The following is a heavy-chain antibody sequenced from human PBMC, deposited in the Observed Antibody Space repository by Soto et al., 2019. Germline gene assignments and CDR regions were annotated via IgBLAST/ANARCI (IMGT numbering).Heavy chain of an antibody. CDR3: ARVHLVRTSSYYCGMDV. CDR1: GFTFSNYR. D-gene: IGHD6-6*01. Sequence: VDLVESGGGLVKPGGSLTLSCATSGFTFSNYRMNWVRQAPGKGLEWVASISGSGKDTFYRDSVKGRFTISRDNAESSLVLQMNSLTVDDTVVYHCARVHLVRTSSYYCGMDVWGPGTTVTVSS. V-gene: IGHV3-21*06. J-gene: IGHJ6*02. CDR2: ISGSGKDT.